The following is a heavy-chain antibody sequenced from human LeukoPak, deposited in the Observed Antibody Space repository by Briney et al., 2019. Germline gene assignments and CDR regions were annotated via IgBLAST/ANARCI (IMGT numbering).Heavy chain of an antibody. D-gene: IGHD3-10*01. Sequence: ASVKVSCKASGYTFTGYYMHWVRQAPGQGLEWMGWINPNSGGTNYAQKFQGRVTMTRDTSISTAYMELSRLRSDDTAVYYCARAHGYYYGSGSPFYFDYWGQGTVVTVSS. CDR3: ARAHGYYYGSGSPFYFDY. V-gene: IGHV1-2*02. CDR2: INPNSGGT. J-gene: IGHJ4*02. CDR1: GYTFTGYY.